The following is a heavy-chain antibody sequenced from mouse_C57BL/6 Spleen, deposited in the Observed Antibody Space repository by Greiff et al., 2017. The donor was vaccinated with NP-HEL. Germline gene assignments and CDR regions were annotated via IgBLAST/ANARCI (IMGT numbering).Heavy chain of an antibody. V-gene: IGHV5-6*01. CDR2: ISSGGSYT. CDR3: ARHYGSRTYYAMDY. J-gene: IGHJ4*01. Sequence: EVQGVESGGDLVKPGGSLKLSCAASGFTFSSYGMSWVRQTPDKRLEWVATISSGGSYTYYPDSVKGRFTISRDNAKNTLYLQMSSLKSEDTAMYYCARHYGSRTYYAMDYWGQGTSVTVSS. CDR1: GFTFSSYG. D-gene: IGHD1-1*01.